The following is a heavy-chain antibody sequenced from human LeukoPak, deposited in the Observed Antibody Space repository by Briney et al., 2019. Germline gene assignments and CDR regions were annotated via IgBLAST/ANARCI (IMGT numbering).Heavy chain of an antibody. CDR2: FDPEDGET. D-gene: IGHD2-15*01. CDR3: ATQAGRYCSGGSCSKLNYYYYYGMDV. J-gene: IGHJ6*04. Sequence: ASVKVSCKVSGYTLTELSMHWVRQAPGKGLEWMGGFDPEDGETIYAQKFQGRVTMTEDTSTDTAYMEQSSLRSEDTAVYYCATQAGRYCSGGSCSKLNYYYYYGMDVWGKGTTVTVSS. V-gene: IGHV1-24*01. CDR1: GYTLTELS.